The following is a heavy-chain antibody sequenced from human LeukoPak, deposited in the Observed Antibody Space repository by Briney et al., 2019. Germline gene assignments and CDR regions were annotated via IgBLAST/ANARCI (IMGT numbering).Heavy chain of an antibody. V-gene: IGHV3-21*01. J-gene: IGHJ4*02. Sequence: AGSLRLSCAASGFTFSSYSMNWVRQAPGKGLEWVSSISSSSSYIYYADSVKGRFTISRDNAKNSLYLQMNSLRAEDTALYYCASVDYYGSGNYYKDVDYWGQGTPLAVFS. D-gene: IGHD3-10*01. CDR2: ISSSSSYI. CDR1: GFTFSSYS. CDR3: ASVDYYGSGNYYKDVDY.